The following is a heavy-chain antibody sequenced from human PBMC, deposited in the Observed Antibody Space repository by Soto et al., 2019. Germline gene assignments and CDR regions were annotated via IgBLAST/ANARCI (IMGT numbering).Heavy chain of an antibody. CDR2: ISSSGSTI. CDR1: GFTFSSYE. Sequence: PGGSLRLSCAASGFTFSSYEMNWVRQAPGKGLEWVSYISSSGSTIYYADSVKGRFTISRDNAKNSLYLQMNSLRAEDTAVYYCATIPLAYCGGDCYSAFDIWGQGTMVTVSS. CDR3: ATIPLAYCGGDCYSAFDI. J-gene: IGHJ3*02. D-gene: IGHD2-21*02. V-gene: IGHV3-48*03.